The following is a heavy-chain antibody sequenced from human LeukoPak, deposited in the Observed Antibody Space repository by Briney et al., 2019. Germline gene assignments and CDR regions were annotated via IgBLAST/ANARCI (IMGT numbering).Heavy chain of an antibody. V-gene: IGHV1-2*02. J-gene: IGHJ4*02. Sequence: ASVKVSCKASGYTFTDYYMHWVRQAPGQGLEWMGWINPNSGGTNYAQKFQGRVTMTRDTSISTAYMELSRLRSDDTAVYYCARPHDYGDYGLDYWGQGTLVTVSS. D-gene: IGHD4-17*01. CDR1: GYTFTDYY. CDR3: ARPHDYGDYGLDY. CDR2: INPNSGGT.